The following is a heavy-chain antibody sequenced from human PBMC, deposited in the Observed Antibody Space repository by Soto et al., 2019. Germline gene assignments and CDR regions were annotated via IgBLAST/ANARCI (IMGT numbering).Heavy chain of an antibody. Sequence: QVQLQESGPGLVKPSQTLSLTCTVSGGSISSGDYYWSWIRQPPGKGLEWIGYIYYSGSTYYNPSLKRRVTISVDTSKNQFSLKLSSVTAADTAVYYCARVPGDGGYVLGRFDYWGQGTLVTVSS. D-gene: IGHD3-22*01. CDR3: ARVPGDGGYVLGRFDY. CDR1: GGSISSGDYY. CDR2: IYYSGST. J-gene: IGHJ4*02. V-gene: IGHV4-30-4*01.